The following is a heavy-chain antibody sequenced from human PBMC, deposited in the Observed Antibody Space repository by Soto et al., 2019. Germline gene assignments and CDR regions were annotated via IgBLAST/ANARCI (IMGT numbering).Heavy chain of an antibody. CDR1: GYSFSNYG. Sequence: ASVKVSCKASGYSFSNYGIRWVREAPGQGLEWMGWISTYNGDTDYPQKVQGRVTMTTDTSASTAYLELRSLSSDDTAVYYCAGGGVRGVITRTRDYYGMDVWGQGTTVTVSS. J-gene: IGHJ6*02. D-gene: IGHD3-10*01. V-gene: IGHV1-18*01. CDR3: AGGGVRGVITRTRDYYGMDV. CDR2: ISTYNGDT.